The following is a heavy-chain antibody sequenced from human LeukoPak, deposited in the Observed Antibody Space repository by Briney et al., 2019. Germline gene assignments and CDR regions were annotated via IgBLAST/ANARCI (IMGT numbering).Heavy chain of an antibody. J-gene: IGHJ4*02. Sequence: GGSLRLSCAASGFTFSSYAMSWVRQAPGKGLEWVSSIGGSGGSTYYADSVKGRSAISRDTSKNTLYLQMNSLRAEDTAVYYCAKYRGFGDSYDSWGQGTLVTVSS. V-gene: IGHV3-23*01. CDR2: IGGSGGST. CDR1: GFTFSSYA. CDR3: AKYRGFGDSYDS. D-gene: IGHD3-10*01.